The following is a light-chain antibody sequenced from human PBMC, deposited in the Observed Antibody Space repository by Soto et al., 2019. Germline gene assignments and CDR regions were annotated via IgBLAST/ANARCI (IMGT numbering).Light chain of an antibody. CDR1: QGISSW. V-gene: IGKV1-12*01. CDR3: QQSYSTPLT. Sequence: DIQITQSPSSLSSYLLDRVTITCRASQGISSWLAWYQQKPGKAPKLLVYAASILQSGVSSRFSGSGSGTDFTLTISSLQPEDFASYYCQQSYSTPLTFGGGTKVDIK. CDR2: AAS. J-gene: IGKJ4*01.